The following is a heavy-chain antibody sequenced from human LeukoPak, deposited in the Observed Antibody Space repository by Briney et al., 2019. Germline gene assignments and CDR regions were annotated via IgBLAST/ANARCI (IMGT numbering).Heavy chain of an antibody. D-gene: IGHD3-16*01. J-gene: IGHJ4*02. V-gene: IGHV4-61*02. CDR2: IQTSPSRSA. CDR1: GASISSGRYY. Sequence: SETLSLTCTVSGASISSGRYYWNWIRQSAGKGLEWIGRIQTSPSRSANYNPSLKGRVTISVATSKNQFSLKLSSVTAAATSVYYCARISAVDLITFGGVGLTGYFDYWGEGNLVTVSS. CDR3: ARISAVDLITFGGVGLTGYFDY.